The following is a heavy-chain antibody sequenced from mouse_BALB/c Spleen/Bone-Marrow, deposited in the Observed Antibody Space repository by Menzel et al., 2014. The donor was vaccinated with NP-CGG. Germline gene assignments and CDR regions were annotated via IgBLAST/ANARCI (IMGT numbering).Heavy chain of an antibody. V-gene: IGHV5-9-2*01. Sequence: EVKLMESGGGLVKPGGSLKLSCAASGFNFGSYGMSWVRQTPEKRLEWVASISGGGSYAYFPDSVKGRITISRDNAKNNLYLQMSSLRSEDTALYYCARHDYDWFAYWGQGTLVTVSA. CDR1: GFNFGSYG. J-gene: IGHJ3*01. CDR3: ARHDYDWFAY. D-gene: IGHD2-4*01. CDR2: ISGGGSYA.